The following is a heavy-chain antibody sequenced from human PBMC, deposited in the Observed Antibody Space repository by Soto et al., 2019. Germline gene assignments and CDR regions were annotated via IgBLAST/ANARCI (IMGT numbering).Heavy chain of an antibody. J-gene: IGHJ4*02. D-gene: IGHD6-19*01. CDR1: GGFLTTYY. CDR3: ARSPQYSSGWNGGFDY. CDR2: IFYGGHT. Sequence: PSETLSLTCDVSGGFLTTYYWNWIRQSPGKGLEWIGYIFYGGHTNYNPSLRGRATISVDTSKNQFSLKLSSVTAADTAVYYCARSPQYSSGWNGGFDYWGQGTLVTVSS. V-gene: IGHV4-59*01.